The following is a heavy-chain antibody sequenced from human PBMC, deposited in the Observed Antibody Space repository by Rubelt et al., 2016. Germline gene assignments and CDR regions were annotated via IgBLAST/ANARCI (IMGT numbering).Heavy chain of an antibody. CDR2: ISGGGAST. CDR3: AKSWWQQFEAH. V-gene: IGHV3-23*04. Sequence: EVQLVEFGGGLVQPGGSLRLSCAASGFTFSSYAMNWVRQAPGKGLEWVSGISGGGASTYYADSVKGRFTISRDKAKNSLFLQMNSLRAEDTAVYYCAKSWWQQFEAHWGQGTLVTVSS. J-gene: IGHJ4*02. CDR1: GFTFSSYA. D-gene: IGHD2-15*01.